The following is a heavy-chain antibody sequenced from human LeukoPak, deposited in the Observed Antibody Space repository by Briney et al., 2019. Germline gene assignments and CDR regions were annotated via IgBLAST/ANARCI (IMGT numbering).Heavy chain of an antibody. J-gene: IGHJ4*02. V-gene: IGHV4-61*02. D-gene: IGHD3-10*01. Sequence: SEPLSLTCTVSGDSITSAEYSWNWIRQPAGKGLEWIGRVSTSGKTFYNPSLNSRVTISLDTSKKQFSLKLSTVTAADTAVYYCARDRLIWFGEFNYWGQGTLVTVSS. CDR3: ARDRLIWFGEFNY. CDR2: VSTSGKT. CDR1: GDSITSAEYS.